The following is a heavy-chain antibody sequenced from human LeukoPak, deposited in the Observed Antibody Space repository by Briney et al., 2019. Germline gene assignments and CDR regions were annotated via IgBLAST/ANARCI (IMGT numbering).Heavy chain of an antibody. CDR2: IYYSGST. V-gene: IGHV4-39*01. D-gene: IGHD6-13*01. J-gene: IGHJ4*02. CDR3: ARQPTYSSSWYSGNYFDY. CDR1: GGSISSSSYY. Sequence: SETLSLTCTVSGGSISSSSYYWGWIRQPPGKGLEWIGSIYYSGSTYYNPSLKSRVTISVDTSKNQFSLKLSSVTAADTAVYYCARQPTYSSSWYSGNYFDYWGQGTLVTVSS.